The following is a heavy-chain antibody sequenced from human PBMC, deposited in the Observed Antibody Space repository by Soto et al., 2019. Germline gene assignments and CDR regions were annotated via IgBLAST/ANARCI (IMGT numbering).Heavy chain of an antibody. D-gene: IGHD2-8*02. Sequence: EVQLVESGGGLVQPGGSLRVSCAASGFTFSHYWMHWVRQAPGMGLVWVSRINSDGRSTNYADSVKGRFTISRDNTKNRLDLQMNSLRAEDTAVYYCARAGGYCSGGVCTHYYFYGMDIWGQGTTVTVSS. CDR1: GFTFSHYW. CDR2: INSDGRST. J-gene: IGHJ6*02. V-gene: IGHV3-74*01. CDR3: ARAGGYCSGGVCTHYYFYGMDI.